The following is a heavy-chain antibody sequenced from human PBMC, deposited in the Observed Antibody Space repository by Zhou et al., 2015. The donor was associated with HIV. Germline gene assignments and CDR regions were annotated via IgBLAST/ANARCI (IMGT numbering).Heavy chain of an antibody. CDR3: ARDHSADTAMVGYYYGMDV. J-gene: IGHJ6*02. CDR1: GFTFSSYS. D-gene: IGHD5-18*01. CDR2: ISSSSSVI. Sequence: EVQLVESGGGLVQPGGSLRLSCAASGFTFSSYSINWVRQAPGKGLEWVSYISSSSSVIYYADSVKGRFTISRDNAKNSLYLQMSSLRDEDTAVYYCARDHSADTAMVGYYYGMDVWGQGTTGHRLL. V-gene: IGHV3-48*02.